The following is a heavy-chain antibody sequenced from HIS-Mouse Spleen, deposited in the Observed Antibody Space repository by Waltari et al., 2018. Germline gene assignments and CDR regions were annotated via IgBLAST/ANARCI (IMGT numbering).Heavy chain of an antibody. CDR1: GYTFTGYH. CDR3: ARVGLGIAVDI. CDR2: RNPNSGGT. Sequence: QVQLVQSGAEVKKPGASVKVCCKASGYTFTGYHMNWVRQAPGQGLAWMGWRNPNSGGTKYAQKLQGRVTRTRDTSISTAYMELGRLRSDDTAVYYCARVGLGIAVDIWGQGTMVTVSS. V-gene: IGHV1-2*02. D-gene: IGHD7-27*01. J-gene: IGHJ3*02.